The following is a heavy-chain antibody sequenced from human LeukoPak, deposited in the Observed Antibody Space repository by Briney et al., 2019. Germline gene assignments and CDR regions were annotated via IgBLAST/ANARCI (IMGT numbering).Heavy chain of an antibody. CDR1: GGSFSGYY. V-gene: IGHV4-34*01. CDR3: ARVIDYGDYVLGPVDY. J-gene: IGHJ4*02. CDR2: INHSGST. D-gene: IGHD4-17*01. Sequence: PSETLSLTCAVYGGSFSGYYWSWIRQPPGKGLEWIGEINHSGSTNYNPSLKSRVTISVDTSKNQFSLKLSSVTAADTAVYYCARVIDYGDYVLGPVDYWGQGTLVTVSS.